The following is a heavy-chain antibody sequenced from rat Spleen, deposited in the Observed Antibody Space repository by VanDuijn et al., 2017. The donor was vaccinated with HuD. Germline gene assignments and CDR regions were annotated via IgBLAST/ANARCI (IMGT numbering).Heavy chain of an antibody. CDR1: GFTFSDYN. V-gene: IGHV5S10*01. CDR3: ATPPYCPGMGY. J-gene: IGHJ2*01. Sequence: EVQLVESGGGLVQPGRSLKLSCAASGFTFSDYNMAWVRQAPKKVLEWVATIIYDGSRTYYRDSVKGRFTISRDNAKSTLYLQMDSLRSEDTATYYCATPPYCPGMGYWGQGVMVTGSS. CDR2: IIYDGSRT. D-gene: IGHD1-4*01.